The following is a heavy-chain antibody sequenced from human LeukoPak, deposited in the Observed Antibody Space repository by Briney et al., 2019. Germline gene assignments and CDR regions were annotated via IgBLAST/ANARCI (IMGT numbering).Heavy chain of an antibody. J-gene: IGHJ4*02. CDR1: GFTFSDYA. D-gene: IGHD3-10*01. CDR3: AKDWLIDY. Sequence: GGSLRLSCAASGFTFSDYAMGWVRQAPGKGLEWVSAISGSGSTYYADSVKGRFTISRDNSKNTLYLQMNRLRAEDTAVYVCAKDWLIDYWGQGTLVTVSS. V-gene: IGHV3-23*01. CDR2: ISGSGST.